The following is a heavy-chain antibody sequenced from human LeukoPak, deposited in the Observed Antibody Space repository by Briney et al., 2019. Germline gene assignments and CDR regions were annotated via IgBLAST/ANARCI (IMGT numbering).Heavy chain of an antibody. CDR3: ARLRLGYYGSGSYSHYYYGMDV. CDR1: GGSFSGYY. CDR2: INHSGST. V-gene: IGHV4-34*01. D-gene: IGHD3-10*01. Sequence: SETLSLTCAVYGGSFSGYYWSWIRQPPGKGLEWIGEINHSGSTNYNPSLKSRVAISVDTSKNQFSLKLSSVTAADTAVYYCARLRLGYYGSGSYSHYYYGMDVWGQGTTVTVSS. J-gene: IGHJ6*02.